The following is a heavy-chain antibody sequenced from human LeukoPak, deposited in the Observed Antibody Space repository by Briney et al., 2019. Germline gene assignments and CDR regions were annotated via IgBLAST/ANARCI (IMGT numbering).Heavy chain of an antibody. CDR3: AREQARRYFDY. V-gene: IGHV4-4*08. J-gene: IGHJ4*02. D-gene: IGHD6-6*01. Sequence: PSETLSLTCSVSGASITSNYWSWIRQSPGKELEWIAYIRINGKINYNPSLKSRVTISADTSKNQYSLTMRSVTATDTAVYYCAREQARRYFDYWGQGTLVTVSS. CDR2: IRINGKI. CDR1: GASITSNY.